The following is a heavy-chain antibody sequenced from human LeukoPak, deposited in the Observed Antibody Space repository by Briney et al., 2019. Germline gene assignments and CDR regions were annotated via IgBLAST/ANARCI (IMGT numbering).Heavy chain of an antibody. J-gene: IGHJ4*02. CDR2: ISGSGGST. D-gene: IGHD2-2*01. Sequence: GGSLRLSCAASGFTFSSYAMSWVRQAPGKGLEGVSAISGSGGSTYYADSVKGRFTISRDNSKNTLYLQMNSLRAEDTAVYYCAKNMMPIVVVPAAAFDYWGQGTLVTVSS. CDR3: AKNMMPIVVVPAAAFDY. V-gene: IGHV3-23*01. CDR1: GFTFSSYA.